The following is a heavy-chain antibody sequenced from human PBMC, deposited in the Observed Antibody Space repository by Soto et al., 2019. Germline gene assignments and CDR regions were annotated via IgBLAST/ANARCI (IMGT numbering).Heavy chain of an antibody. V-gene: IGHV4-59*01. J-gene: IGHJ5*02. CDR3: ARVVDCGNGICSFWSDP. Sequence: SETLSLTCTVSGGSIGSYFWTWIRQSPGKGLEWIGYIHHSGSTTYNPSLKSRVTISLDTSKSQFSLWLSSLTAADTALYYCARVVDCGNGICSFWSDPWGQGTLVTVSS. CDR2: IHHSGST. CDR1: GGSIGSYF. D-gene: IGHD2-8*01.